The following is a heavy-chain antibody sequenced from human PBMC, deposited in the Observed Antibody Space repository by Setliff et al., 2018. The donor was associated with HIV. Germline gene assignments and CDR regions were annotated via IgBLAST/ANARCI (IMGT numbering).Heavy chain of an antibody. CDR2: ISYSGST. CDR3: ARHRQGLTGSTPGYYMDV. V-gene: IGHV4-39*01. CDR1: GGSFSNSYYF. J-gene: IGHJ6*03. D-gene: IGHD1-7*01. Sequence: SETLSLTCNVSGGSFSNSYYFWGWVRQPPGKGLEWIGSISYSGSTYYNPSLKSRVTMSVDTSKNQFSLKLSSVTAADTAVYYCARHRQGLTGSTPGYYMDVWGKGTTVTVSS.